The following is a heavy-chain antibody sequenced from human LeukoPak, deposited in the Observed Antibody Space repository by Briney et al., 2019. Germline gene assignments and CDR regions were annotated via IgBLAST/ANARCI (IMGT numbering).Heavy chain of an antibody. CDR1: GDSISSSGYY. CDR3: ARQQPRGWSPLSPTDY. J-gene: IGHJ4*02. D-gene: IGHD1/OR15-1a*01. Sequence: SETLSLTCTVSGDSISSSGYYWSWIRQPPGKGLEWIGYIYHSGTTYYNPSLKSRVTISVDTSKNQFSLKLSSVTAADTAVYYCARQQPRGWSPLSPTDYWGQGTLVTVSS. V-gene: IGHV4-30-2*01. CDR2: IYHSGTT.